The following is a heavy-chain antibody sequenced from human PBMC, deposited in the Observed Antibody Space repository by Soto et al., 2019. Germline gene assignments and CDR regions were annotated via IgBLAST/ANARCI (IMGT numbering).Heavy chain of an antibody. CDR1: GFTFSSYG. CDR2: ISYDASKD. V-gene: IGHV3-30*18. Sequence: QVQLVESGGGVVQPGRSLRLSCAASGFTFSSYGMHWVRRAPGKGLEWVALISYDASKDYYADSVKGRFTISRDNSQNTLFLQMNSLRAEDAAVYYCAKDLYSIVVAGAPVDSWGQGTLVIVSS. J-gene: IGHJ4*02. D-gene: IGHD6-19*01. CDR3: AKDLYSIVVAGAPVDS.